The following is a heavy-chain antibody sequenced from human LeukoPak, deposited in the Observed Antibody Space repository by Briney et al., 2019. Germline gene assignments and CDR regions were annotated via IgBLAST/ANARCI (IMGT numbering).Heavy chain of an antibody. CDR2: IGSAGDT. CDR3: ARGGAGMGFGDLLSPFDH. D-gene: IGHD3-10*01. J-gene: IGHJ4*02. CDR1: GFTFSSYD. Sequence: QPGGSLRLSCATSGFTFSSYDMHWVRQPTGKGLEWVSAIGSAGDTYYPGSVRGRFTISRENGKNSLYLQMNSLRAGDTAVYYCARGGAGMGFGDLLSPFDHWGQGALVTVSS. V-gene: IGHV3-13*04.